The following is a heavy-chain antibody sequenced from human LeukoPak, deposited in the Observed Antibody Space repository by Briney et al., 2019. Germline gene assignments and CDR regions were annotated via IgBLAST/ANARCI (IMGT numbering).Heavy chain of an antibody. J-gene: IGHJ4*02. Sequence: ASVKVSCKASVYTLTSYYMHWVRQAPGQGLEWMGIINPSGGSTSYAQKFQGRVTMTRDTSTSTVYMELSSLRSEDTAVYYCALSGIYLFSDYWGQGTLVTVSS. CDR1: VYTLTSYY. CDR2: INPSGGST. CDR3: ALSGIYLFSDY. D-gene: IGHD1-26*01. V-gene: IGHV1-46*01.